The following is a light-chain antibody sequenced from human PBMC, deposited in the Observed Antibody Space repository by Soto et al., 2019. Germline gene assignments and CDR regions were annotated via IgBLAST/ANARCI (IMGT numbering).Light chain of an antibody. CDR1: QSVSSTY. J-gene: IGKJ5*01. V-gene: IGKV3-20*01. CDR2: GTS. CDR3: QQYGSPPIT. Sequence: EIVLTQSPGTLSLSPGERATLSCRASQSVSSTYLAWYQQQPGQAPRLLMSGTSNRATGTPDRFSRSGSGTDFTLTISRLEPEDFAVYDCQQYGSPPITFGQGTRLEIK.